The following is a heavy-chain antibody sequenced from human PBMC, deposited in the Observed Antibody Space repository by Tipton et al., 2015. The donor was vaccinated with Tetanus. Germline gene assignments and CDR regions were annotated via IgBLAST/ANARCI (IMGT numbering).Heavy chain of an antibody. J-gene: IGHJ6*02. CDR1: GDSISSGDHY. Sequence: LRLSCTVSGDSISSGDHYWSWIRQRPGMVLEWIGYIYYSRSTNYNPSLKSRLSISVDTSKNQFSLRLTSVTAADTAVYFCAGEPGGCSSSRGYRGRYFYYGMDAWGQGTTVTVSS. D-gene: IGHD6-25*01. V-gene: IGHV4-31*02. CDR2: IYYSRST. CDR3: AGEPGGCSSSRGYRGRYFYYGMDA.